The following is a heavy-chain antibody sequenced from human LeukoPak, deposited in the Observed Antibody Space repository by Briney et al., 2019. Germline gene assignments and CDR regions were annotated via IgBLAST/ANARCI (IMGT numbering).Heavy chain of an antibody. D-gene: IGHD4-17*01. CDR3: ARDHIRHNWFDL. V-gene: IGHV1-69*05. Sequence: SVKVSCKASGGTFSSYAISWVRQAPGQGLEWMGGIIPIFGTANYAQKFQGKVTITTDESTSTAYMELSSLRSEDTAVYYCARDHIRHNWFDLWGQGALVTVSS. CDR2: IIPIFGTA. J-gene: IGHJ5*02. CDR1: GGTFSSYA.